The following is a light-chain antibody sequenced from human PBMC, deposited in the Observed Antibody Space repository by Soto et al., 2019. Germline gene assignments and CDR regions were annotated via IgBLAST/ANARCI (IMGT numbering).Light chain of an antibody. J-gene: IGKJ2*03. CDR3: QQTYRTPYS. Sequence: DIQVTQSPSSLSVSMGDRVTITCRSSQTISVYLNWYQKKPGTPPKLLIYASSNLQSGVPSRVTGRGSGTDFTLTISSLQPEDFATYYCQQTYRTPYSFGQGTKLEI. CDR2: ASS. V-gene: IGKV1-39*01. CDR1: QTISVY.